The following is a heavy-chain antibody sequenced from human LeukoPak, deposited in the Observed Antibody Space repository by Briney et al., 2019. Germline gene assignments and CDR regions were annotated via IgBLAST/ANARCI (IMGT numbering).Heavy chain of an antibody. CDR2: MHHSGST. CDR1: GGSISGYY. D-gene: IGHD5-24*01. V-gene: IGHV4-59*01. CDR3: ARGGPDLAMATTIDY. J-gene: IGHJ4*02. Sequence: SETLSLTCTVSGGSISGYYWSWIRQPPGKGLEWVGYMHHSGSTNYNPSLKGRVTISPDTSKNHFSLSLTSVTPADTAVYYCARGGPDLAMATTIDYWGQGTLVTVSS.